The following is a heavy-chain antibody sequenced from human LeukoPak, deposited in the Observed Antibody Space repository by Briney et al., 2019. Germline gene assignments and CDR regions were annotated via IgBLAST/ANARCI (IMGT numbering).Heavy chain of an antibody. CDR2: INPNTGST. CDR3: ARASALVGARNPFEY. V-gene: IGHV1-2*02. CDR1: VYTFTGYY. Sequence: SVKVSCKASVYTFTGYYMHWARQAPGQGLEWMGWINPNTGSTKKAQTFQDRVTMTRDTSISTAYMELSRLGSDDTAVYYCARASALVGARNPFEYWGQGTLVTVSS. D-gene: IGHD1-26*01. J-gene: IGHJ4*02.